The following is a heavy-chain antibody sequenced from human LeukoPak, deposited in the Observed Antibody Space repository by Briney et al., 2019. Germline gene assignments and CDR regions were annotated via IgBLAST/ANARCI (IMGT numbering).Heavy chain of an antibody. J-gene: IGHJ6*02. CDR2: IDWDDDK. CDR1: GFSLSTSGMC. Sequence: SGPTLVNPTQTLTLTCTFSGFSLSTSGMCVSWIRQPPGKALEWLARIDWDDDKYYSTSLKTRLTISKDTSKNQVVLTMTNMDPVDTATYYCARISGRVRVRGVMALYYYGMDVWGQGTTVTVSS. CDR3: ARISGRVRVRGVMALYYYGMDV. D-gene: IGHD3-10*01. V-gene: IGHV2-70*11.